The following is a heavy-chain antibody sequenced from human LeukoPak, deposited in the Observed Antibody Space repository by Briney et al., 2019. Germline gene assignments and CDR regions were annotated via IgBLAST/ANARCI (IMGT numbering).Heavy chain of an antibody. Sequence: PGGSLRLSCAASGFTFSSYEMNWVRQAPGKGLEWVSYISSSGSTIYYADSVKGLFPISRDNAKNSLYLQMNSLRAEDTAVYYCARARITETRYYYYGMDVWGQGTTVTVSS. D-gene: IGHD3-10*01. V-gene: IGHV3-48*03. J-gene: IGHJ6*02. CDR1: GFTFSSYE. CDR2: ISSSGSTI. CDR3: ARARITETRYYYYGMDV.